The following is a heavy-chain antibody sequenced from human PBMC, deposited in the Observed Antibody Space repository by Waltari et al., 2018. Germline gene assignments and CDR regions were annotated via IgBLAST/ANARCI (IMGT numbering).Heavy chain of an antibody. CDR1: GFTVSRFV. CDR3: ARHYGDAFDL. D-gene: IGHD3-16*01. J-gene: IGHJ3*01. Sequence: EAQLVETGGGLVKPGGSLRLSCLGSGFTVSRFVRNWVRQAPGKGPERVASISDGSGYISYGDSVKGRFTISRDNSKNLLYLEMNNLRVEDTATYYCARHYGDAFDLWGQGTRVTVSA. V-gene: IGHV3-21*02. CDR2: ISDGSGYI.